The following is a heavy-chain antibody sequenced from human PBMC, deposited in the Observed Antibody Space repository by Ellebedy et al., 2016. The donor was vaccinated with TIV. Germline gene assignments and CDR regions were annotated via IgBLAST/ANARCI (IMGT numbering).Heavy chain of an antibody. D-gene: IGHD4-17*01. CDR2: IRGDSEK. J-gene: IGHJ5*01. CDR1: GFSFRSYW. CDR3: ARRGSYGDYAVQINSWFDS. V-gene: IGHV3-7*01. Sequence: PGGSLRLSCEAFGFSFRSYWMSWVRQAPGKGLEWVANIRGDSEKYYVDSVKGRFTISRDNCKNSLYLQMHSLRTEDTAVYYCARRGSYGDYAVQINSWFDSWGQGTLVTVSS.